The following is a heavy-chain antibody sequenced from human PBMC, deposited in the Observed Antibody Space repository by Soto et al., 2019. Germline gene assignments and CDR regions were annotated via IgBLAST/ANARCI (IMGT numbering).Heavy chain of an antibody. CDR1: GFTFSDYA. CDR2: ISAGGST. J-gene: IGHJ4*02. V-gene: IGHV3-23*01. Sequence: EVQLLDSGGGLVQPGGSLRLSCTASGFTFSDYAMSWVRQPPGKGLEWVSVISAGGSTYYADSVKGRFTVSRANSKNTLYLQMNSLRAEDTAVYYCASVPIWCSSTSCYTEGFDYWGQGTLVTVSS. D-gene: IGHD2-2*02. CDR3: ASVPIWCSSTSCYTEGFDY.